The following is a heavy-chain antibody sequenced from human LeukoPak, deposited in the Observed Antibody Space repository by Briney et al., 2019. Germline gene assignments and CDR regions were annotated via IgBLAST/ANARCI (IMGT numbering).Heavy chain of an antibody. D-gene: IGHD1-26*01. CDR2: IIPIFGTA. CDR3: VRVSSRVGATFFDY. V-gene: IGHV1-69*05. J-gene: IGHJ4*02. Sequence: ASVKVSCKASGGTFSSYAISWVRQAPGQGLEWMGGIIPIFGTANYAQKFQGRVTITTDESTSTAYMELSSLRSEDTAVYYCVRVSSRVGATFFDYWGQGTLVTVSS. CDR1: GGTFSSYA.